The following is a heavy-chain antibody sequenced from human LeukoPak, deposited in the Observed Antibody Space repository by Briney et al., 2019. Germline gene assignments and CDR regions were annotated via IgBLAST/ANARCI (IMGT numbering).Heavy chain of an antibody. CDR2: ISGSGGST. CDR3: ARSGSYSGPYVY. CDR1: GFTFSSYG. D-gene: IGHD1-26*01. J-gene: IGHJ4*02. V-gene: IGHV3-23*01. Sequence: GGSLRLSCAASGFTFSSYGMSWVRQAPGKRLEWVSAISGSGGSTYYADSVKGRFTISRDNSKNTLYLQMNSLRAEDTAVYYCARSGSYSGPYVYWGQGTVVTVSS.